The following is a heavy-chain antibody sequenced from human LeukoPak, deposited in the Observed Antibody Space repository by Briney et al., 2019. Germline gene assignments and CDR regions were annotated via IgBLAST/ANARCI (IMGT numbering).Heavy chain of an antibody. J-gene: IGHJ4*02. CDR2: INPNSGGT. Sequence: GASVKVSCKASGYTFTGYYMHWVRQAPGQGLEWMGWINPNSGGTNYAQKFQGRVTISVDTSKNQFSLKLSSVTAADTAVYYCARASPGVLEYWGQGTLVTVSS. D-gene: IGHD3-3*01. CDR1: GYTFTGYY. V-gene: IGHV1-2*02. CDR3: ARASPGVLEY.